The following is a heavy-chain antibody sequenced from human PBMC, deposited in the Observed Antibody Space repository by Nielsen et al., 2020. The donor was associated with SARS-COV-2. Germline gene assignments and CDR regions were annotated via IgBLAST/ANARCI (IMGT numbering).Heavy chain of an antibody. J-gene: IGHJ4*02. CDR2: IYWDDDK. D-gene: IGHD3-10*01. V-gene: IGHV2-5*02. Sequence: WIRQPPGKALEWLALIYWDDDKRYSPSLKSRLTITKDTSKNQVVLTMTNMDPVDTATYYCARRYGSGRFDYWGQGTLVTVSS. CDR3: ARRYGSGRFDY.